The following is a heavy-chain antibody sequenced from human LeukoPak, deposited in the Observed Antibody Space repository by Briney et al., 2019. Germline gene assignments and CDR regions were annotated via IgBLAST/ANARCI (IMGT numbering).Heavy chain of an antibody. CDR1: GFTVSSNY. D-gene: IGHD3-3*01. Sequence: GGSLRLSCAASGFTVSSNYMSWVRQAPGKGLEWVSVIYSGGSTYYADSVKGRFTISRDNSKNTLYLQMNSLRAEDTAVYYCARDRYYDFWSGYYGIDYWGQGTLVTVSS. CDR3: ARDRYYDFWSGYYGIDY. V-gene: IGHV3-53*01. CDR2: IYSGGST. J-gene: IGHJ4*02.